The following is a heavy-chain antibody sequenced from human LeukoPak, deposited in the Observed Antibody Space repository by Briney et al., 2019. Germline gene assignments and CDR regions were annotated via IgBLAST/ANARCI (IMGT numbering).Heavy chain of an antibody. CDR2: ISSSSSHI. CDR1: GFTFSSYS. D-gene: IGHD6-13*01. V-gene: IGHV3-21*01. Sequence: PGGSLRLPCAASGFTFSSYSMNWVRQAPGKGLEWVSSISSSSSHIYYADSVKGRFTISRDNAKNSLYLQMNSLRAEDTAVYYCARGIAAAGTRFDPWGQGTLVTVSS. CDR3: ARGIAAAGTRFDP. J-gene: IGHJ5*02.